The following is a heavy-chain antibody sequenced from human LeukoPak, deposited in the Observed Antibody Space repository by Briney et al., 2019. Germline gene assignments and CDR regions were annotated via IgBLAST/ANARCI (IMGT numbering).Heavy chain of an antibody. CDR2: IYYSGST. V-gene: IGHV4-39*01. CDR3: ARRSEFDNTHYHYFDY. J-gene: IGHJ4*02. Sequence: PSETLSLTCTVSGGSISSSSYYWGWIRQPPGKGSEWIGSIYYSGSTYDNPSLKSRVAIFVDTSKNQFSLILHSVAAADTAVYYCARRSEFDNTHYHYFDYWGQGALVTVSS. CDR1: GGSISSSSYY. D-gene: IGHD2-15*01.